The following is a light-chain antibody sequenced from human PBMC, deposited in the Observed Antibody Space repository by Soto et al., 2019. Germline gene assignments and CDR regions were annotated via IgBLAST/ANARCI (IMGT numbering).Light chain of an antibody. CDR2: DVS. Sequence: ALTQPRSVSGSPGQSVTISCTGTSSDVGGYNYVSWYQQHPGKAPKLMIYDVSKRPSGVPDRFSGSKSGNTASLTISGLQAEDEADYYCCSYAGSFVVFGGGTKVTVL. V-gene: IGLV2-11*01. CDR1: SSDVGGYNY. J-gene: IGLJ2*01. CDR3: CSYAGSFVV.